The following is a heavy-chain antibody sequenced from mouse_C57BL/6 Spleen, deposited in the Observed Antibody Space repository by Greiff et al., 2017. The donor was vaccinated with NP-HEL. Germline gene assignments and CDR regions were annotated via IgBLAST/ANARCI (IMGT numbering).Heavy chain of an antibody. CDR2: IYPGDGDT. J-gene: IGHJ2*01. D-gene: IGHD3-2*02. V-gene: IGHV1-80*01. CDR3: ARTAQATDYFDY. CDR1: GYAFSSYW. Sequence: VQLQQSGAELVKPGASVKISCKASGYAFSSYWMNWVKQRPGKGLEWIGQIYPGDGDTTYNGKFKGKATLTADKSSSTAYMQLSSLTSEDSAVYFCARTAQATDYFDYWGQGTTLTVSS.